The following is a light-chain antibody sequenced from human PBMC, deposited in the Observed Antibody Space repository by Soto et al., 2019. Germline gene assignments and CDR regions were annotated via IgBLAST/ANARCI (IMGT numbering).Light chain of an antibody. Sequence: DIVMTQSPLSLPVTPGEPASISCRSSQSPLHSNRYNYLDWYLQKQGQSPLLLIYLGSNRASGVPDRFSGSGSGTDFTLKISRVEAEDVGVYYCMQALQTPGWTFGQGTKVEIK. CDR2: LGS. J-gene: IGKJ1*01. CDR3: MQALQTPGWT. CDR1: QSPLHSNRYNY. V-gene: IGKV2-28*01.